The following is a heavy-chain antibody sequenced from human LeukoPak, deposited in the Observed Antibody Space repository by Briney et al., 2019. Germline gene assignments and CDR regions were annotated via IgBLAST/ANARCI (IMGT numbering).Heavy chain of an antibody. J-gene: IGHJ3*02. D-gene: IGHD6-19*01. CDR3: ARLTAVAATDAFDI. CDR1: GXSLATFW. Sequence: GESLKISCKGSGXSLATFWVGWVRQLPGKGLECMGITYPGDSDTRYSPSFQGQVTISADKAINTAYLQWSSLKTSDTAMYYCARLTAVAATDAFDIWGQGTMVIVSS. CDR2: TYPGDSDT. V-gene: IGHV5-51*01.